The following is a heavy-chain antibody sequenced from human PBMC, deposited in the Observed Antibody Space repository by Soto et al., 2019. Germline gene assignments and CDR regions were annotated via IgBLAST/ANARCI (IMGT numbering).Heavy chain of an antibody. CDR1: GGSISSGGYY. CDR2: IYYSGST. D-gene: IGHD4-17*01. CDR3: ARDREDTTVTTDYYYGMDV. V-gene: IGHV4-31*03. J-gene: IGHJ6*02. Sequence: QVQLQESGPGLVKPSQTLSLTCTVSGGSISSGGYYWSWIRQHPGKGLEWIGYIYYSGSTYYNPSLKSRVTISVDTSKNQLSLKLSSVTAADTAVYYCARDREDTTVTTDYYYGMDVWGQGTTVTVSS.